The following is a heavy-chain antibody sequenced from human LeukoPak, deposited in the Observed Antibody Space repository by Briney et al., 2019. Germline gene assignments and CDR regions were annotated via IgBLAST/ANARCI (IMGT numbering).Heavy chain of an antibody. Sequence: GGSLRLSCAASGFTFNIYAMSWVRQAPGKGLEWVSSITSSGDATFHADSVKDRLTISRDNSKSTLYLQMSRLRVEDTAVYYCAEDRPNYHESNGHYYRLNGDSWGQGTLVTVSS. CDR1: GFTFNIYA. CDR2: ITSSGDAT. D-gene: IGHD3-22*01. CDR3: AEDRPNYHESNGHYYRLNGDS. J-gene: IGHJ5*01. V-gene: IGHV3-23*01.